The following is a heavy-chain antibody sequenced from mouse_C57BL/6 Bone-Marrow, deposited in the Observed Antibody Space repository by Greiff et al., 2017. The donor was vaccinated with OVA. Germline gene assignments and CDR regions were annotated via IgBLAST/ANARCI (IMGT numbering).Heavy chain of an antibody. CDR3: APIYYGNYDAMDY. V-gene: IGHV1-19*01. J-gene: IGHJ4*01. D-gene: IGHD2-1*01. CDR2: INPYNGGT. Sequence: VQLQQSGPVLVKPGASVKMSCKASGYTFTDYYMNWVKQSHGKSLEWIGVINPYNGGTSYNQKLKGKATLTVDKSSSTAYMELNSLTSEDSAVYYCAPIYYGNYDAMDYWGQGTSVTVSS. CDR1: GYTFTDYY.